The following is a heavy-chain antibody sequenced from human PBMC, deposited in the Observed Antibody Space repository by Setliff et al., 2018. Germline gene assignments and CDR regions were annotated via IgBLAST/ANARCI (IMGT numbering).Heavy chain of an antibody. CDR2: IYDSGSS. J-gene: IGHJ6*03. Sequence: PSETLSLTCTVSGGSVSNSGFFWGWLRQAPGKGLEWIGNIYDSGSSNYNASLKSRLIITRDTSKNQFSLRLTSVTAADTAVYYCARVTGFFYVDAWGKGTTVTVSS. CDR1: GGSVSNSGFF. CDR3: ARVTGFFYVDA. D-gene: IGHD3-3*01. V-gene: IGHV4-39*07.